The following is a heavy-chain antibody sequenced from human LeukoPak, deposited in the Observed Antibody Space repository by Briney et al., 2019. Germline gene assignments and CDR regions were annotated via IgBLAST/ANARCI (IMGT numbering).Heavy chain of an antibody. CDR3: ARGPGPYYYDSSGEGGFDP. CDR2: MNPNSGNT. D-gene: IGHD3-22*01. V-gene: IGHV1-8*01. CDR1: GYTFTSYD. Sequence: GASVKVSCTASGYTFTSYDINWVRQATGQGLEWMGWMNPNSGNTGYAQKFQGRVTMTRNTSISTAYMELSSLRSGDTAVYYCARGPGPYYYDSSGEGGFDPWGQGTLVTVSS. J-gene: IGHJ5*02.